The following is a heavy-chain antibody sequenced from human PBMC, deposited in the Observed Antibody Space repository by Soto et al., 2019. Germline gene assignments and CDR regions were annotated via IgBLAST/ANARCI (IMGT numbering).Heavy chain of an antibody. J-gene: IGHJ3*02. CDR2: ITWNGVTT. D-gene: IGHD6-19*01. Sequence: EEQLVESGGGVVRPGGSLTLSCAASGFRFDDFGMSWVRQAPGKGLEWVSGITWNGVTTGYVKFVKGRFTISRDNAKNSLYLQMGSLRAEDTAIYYCARDGGVAVAVDAFDIWGQGTMVSVSS. CDR3: ARDGGVAVAVDAFDI. CDR1: GFRFDDFG. V-gene: IGHV3-20*04.